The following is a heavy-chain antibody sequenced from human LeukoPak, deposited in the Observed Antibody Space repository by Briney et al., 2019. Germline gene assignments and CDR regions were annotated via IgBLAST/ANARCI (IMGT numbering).Heavy chain of an antibody. J-gene: IGHJ3*02. CDR3: ARDSVPYYDSSGYCWTDAFDI. CDR2: IWYDGSNK. CDR1: GFTFSSYG. D-gene: IGHD3-22*01. Sequence: PGTSLRLSCAASGFTFSSYGMHWVRQAPGKGLEWVAVIWYDGSNKYYADSVKGRFTISRDNSKNTLYLQMNSLRAEDTAVYYCARDSVPYYDSSGYCWTDAFDIWGQGTMVTVSS. V-gene: IGHV3-33*01.